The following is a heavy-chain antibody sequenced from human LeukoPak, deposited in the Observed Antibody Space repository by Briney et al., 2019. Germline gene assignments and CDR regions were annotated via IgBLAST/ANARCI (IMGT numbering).Heavy chain of an antibody. V-gene: IGHV3-48*02. D-gene: IGHD6-19*01. Sequence: PGGSLRLSCAASGFTFGTYAMSWVRQAPGKGLEWVSYISSSSSTIYFPDSVKGRFTISRDNAKNSLYLQMNGLRDEDTAVYYCARDAGSGYFDYWGQGTLVTVSS. CDR3: ARDAGSGYFDY. J-gene: IGHJ4*02. CDR1: GFTFGTYA. CDR2: ISSSSSTI.